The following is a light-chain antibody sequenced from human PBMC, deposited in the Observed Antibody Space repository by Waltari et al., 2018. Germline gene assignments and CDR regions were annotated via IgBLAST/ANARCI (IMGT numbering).Light chain of an antibody. Sequence: DIQMTQSPSSLSAPVGDRVTTTCRASQSISSYLNWFQQKPGTAPKLLIYASSSLQSGVPSRFSGSGSETDFTLTISSLRPEDFATYYCQQSYSTPPFTFGPGTKVDIK. V-gene: IGKV1-39*01. J-gene: IGKJ3*01. CDR1: QSISSY. CDR3: QQSYSTPPFT. CDR2: ASS.